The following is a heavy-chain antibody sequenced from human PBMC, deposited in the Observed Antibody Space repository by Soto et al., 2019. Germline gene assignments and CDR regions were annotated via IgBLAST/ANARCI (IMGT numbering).Heavy chain of an antibody. D-gene: IGHD3-3*01. CDR2: IYYSGST. V-gene: IGHV4-39*01. Sequence: SETLSLTCTVAGGSISSYYWGWIRQPPGKGLEWIGSIYYSGSTYYNPSLKSRVTISVDTSKNQFSLKLSSVTAADTAVYYCARPTIFGVVSYFDYWGQGTLVTVSS. CDR1: GGSISSYY. CDR3: ARPTIFGVVSYFDY. J-gene: IGHJ4*02.